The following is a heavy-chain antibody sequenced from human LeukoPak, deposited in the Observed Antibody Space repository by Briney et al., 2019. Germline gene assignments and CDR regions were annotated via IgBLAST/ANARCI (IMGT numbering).Heavy chain of an antibody. CDR3: ARFNSGVDY. J-gene: IGHJ4*02. CDR1: GFTFRSYA. D-gene: IGHD4-23*01. CDR2: ISYDGSNK. Sequence: GGSLRLSCAASGFTFRSYAMLWLRQAPDKGLEWVAVISYDGSNKYYADSVKGRFTISRDNSKNTLYLQMNSLRAEDTTVYYCARFNSGVDYWGQGTLVTVSS. V-gene: IGHV3-30-3*01.